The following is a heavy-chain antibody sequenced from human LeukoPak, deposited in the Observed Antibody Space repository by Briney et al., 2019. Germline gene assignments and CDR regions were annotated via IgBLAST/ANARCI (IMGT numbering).Heavy chain of an antibody. CDR3: ARAKAPRITIFGVVIIQEFDY. CDR1: GLTFSNAW. D-gene: IGHD3-3*01. Sequence: GGSLRLSCAVSGLTFSNAWMNWVRQAPGKGLEWVSSISSSSSYIYYADSVKGRFTISRDNAKNSLYLQMNSLRAEDTAVYYCARAKAPRITIFGVVIIQEFDYWGQGTLVTVSS. V-gene: IGHV3-21*01. CDR2: ISSSSSYI. J-gene: IGHJ4*02.